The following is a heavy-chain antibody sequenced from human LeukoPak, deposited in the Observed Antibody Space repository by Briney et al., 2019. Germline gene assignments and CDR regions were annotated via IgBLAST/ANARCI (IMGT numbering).Heavy chain of an antibody. D-gene: IGHD2-8*01. V-gene: IGHV3-30-3*01. CDR1: GFTFSSYA. CDR3: ARDNNGYDS. Sequence: GSLRLSCAASGFTFSSYAMHWVRQAPGKGLEWVAVISYDGSNKYYADSVKGRFTISRDNAKNTLYLQMSSLRAEDTAVYYCARDNNGYDSWGQGTLVTVAS. J-gene: IGHJ5*01. CDR2: ISYDGSNK.